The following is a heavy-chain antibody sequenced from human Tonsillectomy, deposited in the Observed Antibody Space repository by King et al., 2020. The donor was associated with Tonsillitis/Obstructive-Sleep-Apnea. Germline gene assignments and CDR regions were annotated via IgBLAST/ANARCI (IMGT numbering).Heavy chain of an antibody. CDR3: ARVGAQGFDY. CDR1: GFTFSSYT. Sequence: VQLVESGGGLVKPGGSLRLSCAASGFTFSSYTMNWVRQAPGKGLEWVSSISNIGSYIYYADSVKGRFTVSRDNAKNSLFLQMNSLRAEDTAVYYCARVGAQGFDYWGQGTLVTVPP. V-gene: IGHV3-21*01. D-gene: IGHD1-26*01. J-gene: IGHJ4*02. CDR2: ISNIGSYI.